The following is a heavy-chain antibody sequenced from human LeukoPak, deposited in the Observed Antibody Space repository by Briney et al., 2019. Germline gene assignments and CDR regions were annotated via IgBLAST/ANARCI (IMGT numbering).Heavy chain of an antibody. Sequence: GGSLRLSCAASGFTFSRYWMSWVRQAPGKGLEWVANIKKDGSEKYYVDSVKGRFTISRDNAKNSLYLQMNSLRAEDTAVYYCARRRDYYGSGSYFGYWGQGTLVTVSS. CDR1: GFTFSRYW. D-gene: IGHD3-10*01. V-gene: IGHV3-7*03. CDR3: ARRRDYYGSGSYFGY. CDR2: IKKDGSEK. J-gene: IGHJ4*02.